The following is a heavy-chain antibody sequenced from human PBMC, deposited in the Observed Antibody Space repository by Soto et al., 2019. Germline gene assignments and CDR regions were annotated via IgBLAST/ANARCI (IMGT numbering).Heavy chain of an antibody. CDR1: GGTFSSYA. D-gene: IGHD3-10*02. Sequence: SVKVSCKASGGTFSSYAISWVRQAPGQGLEWMGGIIPIFGTANYAQKFQGRVTITADESTSTAYMELSSLRSEDTAVYYCARTKYVQRGLYIWGQGTMVTVSS. V-gene: IGHV1-69*13. J-gene: IGHJ3*02. CDR3: ARTKYVQRGLYI. CDR2: IIPIFGTA.